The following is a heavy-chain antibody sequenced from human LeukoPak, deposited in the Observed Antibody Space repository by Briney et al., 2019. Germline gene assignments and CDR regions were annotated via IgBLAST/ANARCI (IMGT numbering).Heavy chain of an antibody. CDR2: INSDGRST. CDR3: AKGYCSGGSCYVADY. Sequence: GGSLRLSCAASGFTFSSYWMRWVRHAPGKGLAWVSRINSDGRSTAYADSVKGRFTISRDNAKNTLYLQMNSLRAEDTAVYYCAKGYCSGGSCYVADYWGQGTLVTVSS. J-gene: IGHJ4*02. D-gene: IGHD2-15*01. CDR1: GFTFSSYW. V-gene: IGHV3-74*01.